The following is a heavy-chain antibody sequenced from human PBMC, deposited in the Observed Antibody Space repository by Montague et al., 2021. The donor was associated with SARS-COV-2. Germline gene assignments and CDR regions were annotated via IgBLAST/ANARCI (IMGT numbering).Heavy chain of an antibody. V-gene: IGHV4-59*01. CDR3: ARCPDHYDFWSGYYYYYMDV. D-gene: IGHD3-3*01. J-gene: IGHJ6*03. CDR2: IYYSGST. CDR1: GGSISSYY. Sequence: SETPSLTCTVSGGSISSYYWSWIRQPPGKGLEWLGYIYYSGSTNYTPSLKSRVTISVDTSKNQFSLKLSSVTAADTAVYYCARCPDHYDFWSGYYYYYMDVWGKGTTVTVSS.